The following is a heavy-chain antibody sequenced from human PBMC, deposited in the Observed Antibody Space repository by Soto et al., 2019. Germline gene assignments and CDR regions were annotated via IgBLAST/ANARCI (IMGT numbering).Heavy chain of an antibody. Sequence: ASVKVSCKASGYSFTSYGITWVRQAPGQGLEWLGWISPYNGDTSYAQKLQGRVTMTTDTSTSTAYMELRSLRSDDTAVYYCARGGLGYCSGGSCPKNLFGLRGQGTLVTGSS. V-gene: IGHV1-18*01. CDR1: GYSFTSYG. J-gene: IGHJ5*02. CDR3: ARGGLGYCSGGSCPKNLFGL. CDR2: ISPYNGDT. D-gene: IGHD2-15*01.